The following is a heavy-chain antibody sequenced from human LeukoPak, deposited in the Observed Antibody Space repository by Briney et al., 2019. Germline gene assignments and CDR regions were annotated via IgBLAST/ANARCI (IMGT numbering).Heavy chain of an antibody. Sequence: SQTLSLTCAISGDTVSSNSVAWNWIRQSPSRGLEWLGRTYYRSKWLNDYAGSVKSRITISPDTAKNQFSPQLKSMTPGDTAVYYCARGEFNAFDFWGQGTKVTVSS. V-gene: IGHV6-1*01. D-gene: IGHD2/OR15-2a*01. J-gene: IGHJ3*01. CDR2: TYYRSKWLN. CDR3: ARGEFNAFDF. CDR1: GDTVSSNSVA.